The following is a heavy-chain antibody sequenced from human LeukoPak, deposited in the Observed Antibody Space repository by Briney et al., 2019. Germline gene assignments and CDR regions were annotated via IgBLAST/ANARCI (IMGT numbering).Heavy chain of an antibody. CDR3: ARGGVGGYSGYEEEGEYYFDY. D-gene: IGHD5-12*01. CDR1: GFTFRNYA. V-gene: IGHV3-30*04. J-gene: IGHJ4*02. CDR2: TSHDETTK. Sequence: GSLRLSCAASGFTFRNYAMHWVRQAPGKGLEWVAVTSHDETTKYYADSVKGRFTISRDNARNSLYLQMSSLRAEDTAVYYCARGGVGGYSGYEEEGEYYFDYWGQGTLVTVSS.